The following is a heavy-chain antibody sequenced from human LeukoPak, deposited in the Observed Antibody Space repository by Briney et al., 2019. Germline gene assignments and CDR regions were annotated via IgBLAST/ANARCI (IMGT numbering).Heavy chain of an antibody. CDR3: ATLNYDLGAAPQ. CDR2: ISSNGGST. Sequence: PGGSLRLSCAASGFTFSSYSMNWVRQAPGKGLEYVSAISSNGGSTYYANSVKGRFTISRDNAKNTMYLQMGSLRPEDTAVYFCATLNYDLGAAPQWGQGTPVTVSS. J-gene: IGHJ4*02. V-gene: IGHV3-64*01. CDR1: GFTFSSYS. D-gene: IGHD3-3*01.